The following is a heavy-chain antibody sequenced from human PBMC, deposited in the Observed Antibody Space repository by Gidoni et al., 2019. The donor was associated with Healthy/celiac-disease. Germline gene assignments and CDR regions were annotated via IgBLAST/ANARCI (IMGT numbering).Heavy chain of an antibody. CDR1: GFTFSSSG. CDR2: ISYDGSNK. V-gene: IGHV3-30*18. Sequence: QVQLVESGGGVVPPGRSLRLPCAASGFTFSSSGMHGVRQAPGKGLEWVAVISYDGSNKYYADSVKGRFTISRDNSKNTLYLQMNSLRAEDTAVYYCAKAPEQWLVKGGEYFQHWGQGTLVTVSS. J-gene: IGHJ1*01. CDR3: AKAPEQWLVKGGEYFQH. D-gene: IGHD6-19*01.